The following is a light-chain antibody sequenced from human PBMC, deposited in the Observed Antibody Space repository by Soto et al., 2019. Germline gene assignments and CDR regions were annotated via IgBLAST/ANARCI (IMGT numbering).Light chain of an antibody. Sequence: EIVMTQSPATLSVSPGERATLSCRASQSVSSNLAWYQQKTGQAPGILIYGASRRDTGIPDRFSGSGSGTECTLTISSLEPDDFETYYCQQYNSYSLTFGGGTKVDIK. CDR1: QSVSSN. J-gene: IGKJ4*01. CDR3: QQYNSYSLT. CDR2: GAS. V-gene: IGKV3D-15*01.